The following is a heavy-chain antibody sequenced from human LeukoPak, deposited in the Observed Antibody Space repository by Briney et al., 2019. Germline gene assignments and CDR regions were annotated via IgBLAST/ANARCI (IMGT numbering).Heavy chain of an antibody. J-gene: IGHJ4*02. D-gene: IGHD6-13*01. CDR1: GYTFTGYF. CDR3: ARDLDGSSGCDY. CDR2: INPNSGGT. V-gene: IGHV1-2*02. Sequence: GGSVKVSCKASGYTFTGYFMHWVRQAPGQGLEWMGWINPNSGGTNYAQEFQGRVTMTSDTSISTAYIELTRLRSDDTAVYYCARDLDGSSGCDYWGQGTLVTVRS.